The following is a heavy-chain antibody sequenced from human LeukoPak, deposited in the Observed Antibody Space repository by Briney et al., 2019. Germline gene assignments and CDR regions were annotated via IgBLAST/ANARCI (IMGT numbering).Heavy chain of an antibody. CDR3: ARHDAAGPGSFGP. CDR1: GGSFSGYY. J-gene: IGHJ5*02. CDR2: INHSGST. Sequence: SETLSLTCAVYGGSFSGYYWSWIRQPPGKGLEWIGEINHSGSTNYNPSLKSRVTISVDTSKNQFSLKLSSVTAADTAVYYCARHDAAGPGSFGPWGQGTLVTVSS. V-gene: IGHV4-34*01. D-gene: IGHD6-13*01.